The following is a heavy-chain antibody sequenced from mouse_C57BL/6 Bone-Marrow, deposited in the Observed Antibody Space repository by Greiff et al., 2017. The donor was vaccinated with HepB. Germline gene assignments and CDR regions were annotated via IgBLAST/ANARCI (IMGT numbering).Heavy chain of an antibody. Sequence: EVQGVESGGDLVKPGGSLKLSCAASGFTFSSYGMSWVRQTPDKRLGWVATISSGGSYTYYPDSVKGRFTISRDNAKNTLYLQMSSLKSEDTAMYYCARRNYYYGSSPYYYAMDYWGQGTSVTVSS. J-gene: IGHJ4*01. CDR1: GFTFSSYG. V-gene: IGHV5-6*01. CDR3: ARRNYYYGSSPYYYAMDY. D-gene: IGHD1-1*01. CDR2: ISSGGSYT.